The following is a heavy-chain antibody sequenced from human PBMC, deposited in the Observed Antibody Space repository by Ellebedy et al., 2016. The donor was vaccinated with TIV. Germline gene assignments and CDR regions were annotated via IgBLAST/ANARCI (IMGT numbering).Heavy chain of an antibody. J-gene: IGHJ2*01. V-gene: IGHV3-48*02. CDR1: GFPFSSYS. Sequence: GESLKISCAASGFPFSSYSMNWVRQAPGKGLEWLSYISRDGGATYYADSVRGRFTISRDNVKNSRFLQMNSLRDDDTAVYSCARDQHFAFDVWGRGTLVTVSS. D-gene: IGHD2/OR15-2a*01. CDR3: ARDQHFAFDV. CDR2: ISRDGGAT.